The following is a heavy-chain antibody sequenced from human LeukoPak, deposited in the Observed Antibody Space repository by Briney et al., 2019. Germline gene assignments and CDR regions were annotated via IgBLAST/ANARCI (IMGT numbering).Heavy chain of an antibody. D-gene: IGHD5-12*01. Sequence: GGSLRLSCAASGVTFSNYGMHWVRQAPGKGLEWVALISSNGNDKLYGDSVKGRFTISRDVSKSTLYLQMNSLRVEDTAVYYCTTKVIRGNSGDDYDDWGQGTLVTVSS. J-gene: IGHJ4*02. CDR2: ISSNGNDK. V-gene: IGHV3-30*03. CDR3: TTKVIRGNSGDDYDD. CDR1: GVTFSNYG.